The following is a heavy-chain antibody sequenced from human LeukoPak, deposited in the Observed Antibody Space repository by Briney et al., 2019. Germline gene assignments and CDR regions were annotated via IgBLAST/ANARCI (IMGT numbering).Heavy chain of an antibody. Sequence: ASVKVSCKASGYTFSNYYMHWVRQAPGQGLEWMGWINPNSGGTKSAQNFQGRVAMTRDTSISTAYMELNSLRSDDTAVYYCARKIEGGSYPLDYWGQGTLVTVSS. CDR1: GYTFSNYY. V-gene: IGHV1-2*02. J-gene: IGHJ4*02. D-gene: IGHD1-26*01. CDR3: ARKIEGGSYPLDY. CDR2: INPNSGGT.